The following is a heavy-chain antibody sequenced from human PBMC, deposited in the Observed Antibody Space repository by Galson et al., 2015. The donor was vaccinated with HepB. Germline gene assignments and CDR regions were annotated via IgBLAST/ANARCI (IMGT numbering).Heavy chain of an antibody. CDR2: IGNKANSYAT. J-gene: IGHJ4*02. D-gene: IGHD6-13*01. V-gene: IGHV3-73*01. Sequence: SLRLSCAAPGFTFSGSAIHWVRQASGRGLEWIGRIGNKANSYATKYVASVRGRFIIFRDDSKNTAFLRLNSLKTDDTAVYYCIRMRDLSGYSSLWGQGTLVTVSS. CDR1: GFTFSGSA. CDR3: IRMRDLSGYSSL.